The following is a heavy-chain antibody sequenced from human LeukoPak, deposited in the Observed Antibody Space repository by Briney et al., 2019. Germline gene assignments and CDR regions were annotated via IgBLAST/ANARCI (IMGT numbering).Heavy chain of an antibody. CDR1: GFTVSSNY. CDR3: ARAPPYCSGGNCYLAGHFDY. CDR2: IYSGGST. V-gene: IGHV3-53*01. Sequence: PGGSLRLSCAASGFTVSSNYISWVRQAPGKGLEWVSVIYSGGSTYYADSVKGRFTISRDNSKNTLYLQMNSLRAEDTAMYYCARAPPYCSGGNCYLAGHFDYWGQGTLVTVST. J-gene: IGHJ4*02. D-gene: IGHD2-15*01.